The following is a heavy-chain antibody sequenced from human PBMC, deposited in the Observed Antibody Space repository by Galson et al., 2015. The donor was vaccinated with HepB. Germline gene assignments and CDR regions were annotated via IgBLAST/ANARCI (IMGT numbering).Heavy chain of an antibody. Sequence: SVKISCKASGYTFIGYYMHWVRQAPGQGLEWMGRISPNSGGTNYARNLQGRVTMTRDTSISTVFMELSSLRSEDTAVYHCARGVLLWDGPDYWGQGTLVTVSS. D-gene: IGHD3-10*01. V-gene: IGHV1-2*06. CDR2: ISPNSGGT. CDR1: GYTFIGYY. J-gene: IGHJ4*02. CDR3: ARGVLLWDGPDY.